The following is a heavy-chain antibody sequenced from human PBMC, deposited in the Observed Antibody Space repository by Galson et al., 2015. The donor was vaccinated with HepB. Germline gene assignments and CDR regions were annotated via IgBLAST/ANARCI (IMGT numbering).Heavy chain of an antibody. J-gene: IGHJ5*02. V-gene: IGHV3-23*01. CDR1: GFIFRHHA. D-gene: IGHD3-16*01. CDR3: VKEGSWFGGDWFDP. Sequence: SLRLSCAGSGFIFRHHAMAWIRQAPGKGLPWVSGINGRGSTRSYSDAVKGRFSISRDNSKDTVFLQMDNLRAEDTAVYYCVKEGSWFGGDWFDPWGQGALVTVS. CDR2: INGRGSTR.